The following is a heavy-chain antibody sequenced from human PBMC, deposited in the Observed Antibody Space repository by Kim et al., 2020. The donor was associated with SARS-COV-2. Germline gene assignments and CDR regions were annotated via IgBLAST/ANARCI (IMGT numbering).Heavy chain of an antibody. D-gene: IGHD5-12*01. CDR1: GGSISSDGYY. V-gene: IGHV4-31*03. Sequence: SETLSLTCSVSGGSISSDGYYWSWIRQHPGKGLEWIGYIYHNGNRYYNPSLTSRVTMSVDTSKNQFSLKLTSVTAADTAVYYCAKSRGQLARYYYGMDV. CDR2: IYHNGNR. CDR3: AKSRGQLARYYYGMDV. J-gene: IGHJ6*01.